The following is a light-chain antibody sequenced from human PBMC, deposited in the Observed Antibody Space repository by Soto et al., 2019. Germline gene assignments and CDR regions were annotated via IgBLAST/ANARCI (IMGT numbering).Light chain of an antibody. V-gene: IGKV1-5*03. CDR3: QHYNSYSEA. CDR1: QTISSW. CDR2: KAS. Sequence: DIQMTKSPSTLSGSVGCRVNLTCQASQTISSWLAWYKQKPGKDPKLLIYKASTLKSGVPSRLSGSGSGTEFTLTISSLQPDDVATYYCQHYNSYSEAFGQGTKVDIK. J-gene: IGKJ1*01.